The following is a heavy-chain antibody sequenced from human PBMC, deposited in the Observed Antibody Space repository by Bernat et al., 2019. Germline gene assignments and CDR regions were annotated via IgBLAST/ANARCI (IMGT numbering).Heavy chain of an antibody. V-gene: IGHV3-33*01. D-gene: IGHD5-18*01. CDR1: GFTFSSYG. CDR3: ARESSDVDTAMAPLLDSMGFDP. Sequence: QVQLVESGGGVVQPGRSLRLSCAASGFTFSSYGMHWVRQAPGKGLEWVAVIWYDGSNKYYADSVKGRFTISRDNSKNTLYLQMNSLRAEDTAVYYCARESSDVDTAMAPLLDSMGFDPWGQGTLVTV. J-gene: IGHJ5*02. CDR2: IWYDGSNK.